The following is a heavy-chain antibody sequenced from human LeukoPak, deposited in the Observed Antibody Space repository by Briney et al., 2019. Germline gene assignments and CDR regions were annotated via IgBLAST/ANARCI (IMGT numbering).Heavy chain of an antibody. CDR2: IYHSGST. J-gene: IGHJ3*02. D-gene: IGHD6-19*01. CDR3: ASHSSGWSDAFDI. Sequence: PSETLSLTCTVSGYSISSGYYWGWIRQPPGKGLEWIGSIYHSGSTYYNPSLKSRVTISVDTSKNQFSLKLSSVTAADTAVYYCASHSSGWSDAFDIWGQGTMVTVSS. CDR1: GYSISSGYY. V-gene: IGHV4-38-2*02.